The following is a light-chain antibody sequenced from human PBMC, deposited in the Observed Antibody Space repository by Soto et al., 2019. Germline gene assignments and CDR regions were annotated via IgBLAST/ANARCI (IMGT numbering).Light chain of an antibody. CDR3: QQYNSYSRT. V-gene: IGKV1-5*03. CDR2: KAS. CDR1: QSISSW. J-gene: IGKJ1*01. Sequence: DIQMTQSPSTLSASVGDRVTITCRASQSISSWLAWCQQKPGKAPKLLIYKASSLESGVPSRFSGSGSGTEFTLTISSLQPDDFATYYCQQYNSYSRTFGQGTRVEV.